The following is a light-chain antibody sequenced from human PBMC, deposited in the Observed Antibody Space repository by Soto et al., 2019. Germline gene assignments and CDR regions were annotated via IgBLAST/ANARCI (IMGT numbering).Light chain of an antibody. CDR3: CSYAGGSTYV. J-gene: IGLJ1*01. CDR2: EVS. Sequence: QSVLTQPASVSGSPGQSITISCTGTSSYVGNYNLVSWYQQDPGKAPKLMIYEVSKRPSGVSNRFSGSKSGNTASLTISGLQAEDEADYYCCSYAGGSTYVFGTGTKVTVL. V-gene: IGLV2-23*02. CDR1: SSYVGNYNL.